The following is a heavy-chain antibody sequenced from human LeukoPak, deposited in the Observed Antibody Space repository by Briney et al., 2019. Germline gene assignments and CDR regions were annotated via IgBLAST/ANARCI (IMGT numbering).Heavy chain of an antibody. D-gene: IGHD6-19*01. J-gene: IGHJ4*02. CDR2: IYYSGST. V-gene: IGHV4-31*03. CDR1: GGSISSGGYY. CDR3: ARVSMQWLDFDY. Sequence: PSQTLSLTCTVSGGSISSGGYYWSWIRQHPGKGLEWIGYIYYSGSTYYNPSLKSRVTISVDTSKNLFSLKLSSVTAADTAVYYCARVSMQWLDFDYWGQGTLVTVSS.